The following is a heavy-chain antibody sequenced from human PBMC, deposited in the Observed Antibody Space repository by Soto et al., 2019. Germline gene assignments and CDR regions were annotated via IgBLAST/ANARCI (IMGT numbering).Heavy chain of an antibody. V-gene: IGHV4-4*02. CDR3: ARTFGCYAVDQ. Sequence: QMQLQESGPGLVKPSETLSLTCAVSSASITSEQRWSWVRQPPGKGLEWIGEIHHSGSTNNNPSLRSRVTMSVDKSNNQFSLNLHTVPAADTAVYYCARTFGCYAVDQWGQGILVIVSS. J-gene: IGHJ4*02. CDR1: SASITSEQR. D-gene: IGHD6-19*01. CDR2: IHHSGST.